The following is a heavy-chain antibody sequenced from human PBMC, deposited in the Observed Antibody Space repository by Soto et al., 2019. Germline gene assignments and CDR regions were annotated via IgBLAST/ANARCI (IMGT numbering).Heavy chain of an antibody. V-gene: IGHV4-30-2*01. CDR1: GGSISSGGYS. J-gene: IGHJ4*02. Sequence: SETLSLTCAVSGGSISSGGYSWSWIRQPPGKGLEWIGYIYHSGSTYYNPSLKSRVTISVDRSKNQFSLKLSSVTAADTAVYYCARASSGVVIIEGFDDWGQGTLVTVSS. CDR3: ARASSGVVIIEGFDD. CDR2: IYHSGST. D-gene: IGHD3-3*01.